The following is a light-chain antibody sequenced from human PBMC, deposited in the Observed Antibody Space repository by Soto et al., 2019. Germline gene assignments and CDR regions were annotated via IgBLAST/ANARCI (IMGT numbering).Light chain of an antibody. V-gene: IGKV3-20*01. J-gene: IGKJ4*01. CDR1: QSVSGNF. CDR3: RKYGRSVGFA. Sequence: ESVLTQSPGTLSLSAGEGATLCCRASQSVSGNFLAWYQEKPGQAPRLLIYGASSRATGIPDRFSGSGSGTDFILTISRLEPEDLALYYCRKYGRSVGFAFGGWTKVEIX. CDR2: GAS.